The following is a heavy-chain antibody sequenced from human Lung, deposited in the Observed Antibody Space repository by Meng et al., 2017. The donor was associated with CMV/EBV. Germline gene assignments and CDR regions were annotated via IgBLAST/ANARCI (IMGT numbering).Heavy chain of an antibody. CDR2: INHGGST. D-gene: IGHD3-10*01. Sequence: YYWSWIRQPPGKGLEWIAEINHGGSTNYNPSLKSRVTISVDTSKNQFSLKLSSVTAADTAVYYCARGPSYYYGSGSYYNAMYNWFDPWGQGTLVTVSS. J-gene: IGHJ5*02. CDR3: ARGPSYYYGSGSYYNAMYNWFDP. CDR1: YY. V-gene: IGHV4-34*01.